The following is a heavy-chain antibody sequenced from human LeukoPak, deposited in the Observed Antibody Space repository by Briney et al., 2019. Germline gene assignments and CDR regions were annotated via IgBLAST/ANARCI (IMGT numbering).Heavy chain of an antibody. J-gene: IGHJ4*02. CDR1: GGSIIGYY. Sequence: SETLSLTCTVSGGSIIGYYWSWIRQPAGKGLEWIGRIHGTGGTDYNPSLKSRVTMSVDTSKNQFSLKLTSVTAADTAVYYSAKDGSSWPFFDSWGQGTLVTVSS. CDR3: AKDGSSWPFFDS. V-gene: IGHV4-4*07. CDR2: IHGTGGT. D-gene: IGHD6-13*01.